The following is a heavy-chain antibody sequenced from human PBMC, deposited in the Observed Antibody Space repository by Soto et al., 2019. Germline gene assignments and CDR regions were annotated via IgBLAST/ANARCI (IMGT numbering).Heavy chain of an antibody. V-gene: IGHV1-18*01. CDR3: ARGRYGDY. J-gene: IGHJ4*02. CDR1: GYTFTSYG. CDR2: ISAHNGNT. Sequence: VASVKVSCKTSGYTFTSYGITWVRQAPGQGLEWMGWISAHNGNTDYAQKLQGRVIVTRDTSTSTAYMELRSLRSDDTAVYYCARGRYGDYWGQGALVTVSS. D-gene: IGHD1-1*01.